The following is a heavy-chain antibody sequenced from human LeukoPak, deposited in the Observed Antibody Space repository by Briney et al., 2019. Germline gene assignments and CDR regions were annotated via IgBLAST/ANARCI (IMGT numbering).Heavy chain of an antibody. D-gene: IGHD1-26*01. J-gene: IGHJ4*02. CDR1: GYTFTIYD. V-gene: IGHV1-8*01. CDR3: ARGLGSPVGQ. Sequence: GASVNVSCKASGYTFTIYDINWVRQAPGQGLEWMGWMNPKTGNTGYAQNFQGRVSMTSNTSITTAYMELSSLRSEDTAVYYCARGLGSPVGQWGQGTLVTVSS. CDR2: MNPKTGNT.